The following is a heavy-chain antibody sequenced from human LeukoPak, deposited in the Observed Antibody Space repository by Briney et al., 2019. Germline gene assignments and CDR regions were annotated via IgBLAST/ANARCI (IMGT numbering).Heavy chain of an antibody. D-gene: IGHD3-3*02. CDR2: ISSSGSTT. CDR1: GFTFSSYA. V-gene: IGHV3-23*01. CDR3: AKALLEGHLGQFDP. J-gene: IGHJ5*02. Sequence: PGGSLRLSCAASGFTFSSYAMNWVRQAPGKGLEWVSAISSSGSTTYYADSVRGRFTISRDNSKNTLSLQMNSLRAEDKAVYYCAKALLEGHLGQFDPWGQGTLVTVSS.